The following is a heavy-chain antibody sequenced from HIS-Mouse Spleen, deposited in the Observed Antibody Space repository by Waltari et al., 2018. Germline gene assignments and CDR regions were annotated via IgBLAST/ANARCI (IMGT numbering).Heavy chain of an antibody. CDR3: ARGHDYSNYFDY. CDR2: MNPNSGNT. Sequence: QVQLVQSGAEVKKPGASVKVPCKASGYTFTIYDIHWVRKATGQGLEWMGWMNPNSGNTGYAQKFQGRVTMTRNTSISTAYMELSSLRSEDTAVYYCARGHDYSNYFDYWGQGTLVTVSS. V-gene: IGHV1-8*01. D-gene: IGHD4-4*01. J-gene: IGHJ4*02. CDR1: GYTFTIYD.